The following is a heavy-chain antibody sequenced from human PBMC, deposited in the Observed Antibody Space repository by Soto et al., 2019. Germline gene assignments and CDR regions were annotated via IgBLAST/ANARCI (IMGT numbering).Heavy chain of an antibody. CDR2: INPKNGDT. V-gene: IGHV1-2*02. D-gene: IGHD2-2*01. J-gene: IGHJ4*02. CDR3: ERAPVGSSIAAFLLLH. Sequence: ASVKFSCTTSGYFFNDYHMHWVRKAPGQGLEWMGWINPKNGDTNYAQKFQDRVTMTRDTSISTVYIELSRLTSDDTAVYYCERAPVGSSIAAFLLLHSGQAPRVT. CDR1: GYFFNDYH.